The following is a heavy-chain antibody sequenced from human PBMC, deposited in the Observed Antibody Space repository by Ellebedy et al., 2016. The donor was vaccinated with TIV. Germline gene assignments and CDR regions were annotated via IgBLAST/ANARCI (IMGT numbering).Heavy chain of an antibody. V-gene: IGHV3-30*18. CDR3: AKQWLNWYFDL. CDR1: GFTFSSYG. CDR2: ISYDGSNK. J-gene: IGHJ2*01. Sequence: GGSLRLSXAASGFTFSSYGMHWVRQAPGKGLEWVAVISYDGSNKYYADSVKGRFTISRDNSKNTPYLQMNSLRAEDTAVYYCAKQWLNWYFDLWGRGTLVTVSS. D-gene: IGHD6-19*01.